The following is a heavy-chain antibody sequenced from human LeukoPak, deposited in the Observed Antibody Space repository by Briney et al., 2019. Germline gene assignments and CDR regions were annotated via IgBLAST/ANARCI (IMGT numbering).Heavy chain of an antibody. CDR2: INPNSGGT. CDR3: ARAHIAAAGAHDY. V-gene: IGHV1-2*02. Sequence: GASVTVSFKASGYTSTVYYMHWVRQAPGQGLEWMGWINPNSGGTNYAQKFQGRGTMTRDTSISTAYMELSRLRSDDTAVYYCARAHIAAAGAHDYWGQGTLVTVSS. J-gene: IGHJ4*02. CDR1: GYTSTVYY. D-gene: IGHD6-13*01.